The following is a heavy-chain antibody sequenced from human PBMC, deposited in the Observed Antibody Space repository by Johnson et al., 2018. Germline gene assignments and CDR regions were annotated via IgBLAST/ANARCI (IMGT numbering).Heavy chain of an antibody. CDR1: GGSISSYY. CDR2: IYYSGSI. CDR3: ARAVDTGYCSGGSCYSAAFDI. Sequence: QVQLQESGPGLVKPSETLSLTCTVSGGSISSYYWSWLRQPPGKGLEWFGYIYYSGSINYHPSLRTRFTIPVYTSKNQFPLTLSSVSAADTAVYYCARAVDTGYCSGGSCYSAAFDIWGQGTMVTVSS. D-gene: IGHD2-15*01. V-gene: IGHV4-59*01. J-gene: IGHJ3*02.